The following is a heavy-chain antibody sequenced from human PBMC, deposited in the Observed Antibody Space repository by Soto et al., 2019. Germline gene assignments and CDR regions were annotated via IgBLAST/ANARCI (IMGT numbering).Heavy chain of an antibody. CDR1: GGAISSGGYY. V-gene: IGHV4-31*03. J-gene: IGHJ4*02. Sequence: QVQLQESGPGLVKPSQTLSLTCTFSGGAISSGGYYWSWIRHPPGKGLEWIVYTYYSGSTYYNPSFKSRVTISVDTSKIQFSMKLSSVTAADTAVYYCARVGRASYYDILTGYSRDIDYWGQGTLVTVSS. CDR2: TYYSGST. CDR3: ARVGRASYYDILTGYSRDIDY. D-gene: IGHD3-9*01.